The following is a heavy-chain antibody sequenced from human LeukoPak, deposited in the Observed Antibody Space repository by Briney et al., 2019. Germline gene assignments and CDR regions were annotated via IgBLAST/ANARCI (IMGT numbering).Heavy chain of an antibody. Sequence: GGSLRLSCAASGFTFSSYGMHWVRQAPGKGLEWVAVISYDGSNKYYADSVKGRFTISRDNSKNTLYLQMNSLRAEDTAVYYCASMIVVVVAATPGFDYWGQGTLVTVSS. J-gene: IGHJ4*02. CDR3: ASMIVVVVAATPGFDY. CDR1: GFTFSSYG. V-gene: IGHV3-30*19. CDR2: ISYDGSNK. D-gene: IGHD2-15*01.